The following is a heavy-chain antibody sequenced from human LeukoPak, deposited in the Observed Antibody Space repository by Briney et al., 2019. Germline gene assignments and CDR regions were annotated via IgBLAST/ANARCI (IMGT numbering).Heavy chain of an antibody. Sequence: PGGSLRLSCAASGFTFSSYSMNWVRPAPGKGLEWVSSISSSSSYIYYADSVKGRFTISRDNAKNSLYLQMNSLRAEDTPVYYCARTRATSRDYWGQGTLVTVPS. CDR2: ISSSSSYI. J-gene: IGHJ4*02. V-gene: IGHV3-21*01. CDR3: ARTRATSRDY. D-gene: IGHD1-26*01. CDR1: GFTFSSYS.